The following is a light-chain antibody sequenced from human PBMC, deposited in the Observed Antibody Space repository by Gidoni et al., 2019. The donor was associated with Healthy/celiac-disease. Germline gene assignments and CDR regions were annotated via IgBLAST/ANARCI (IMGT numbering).Light chain of an antibody. CDR3: SSYTSSSTLDVV. J-gene: IGLJ2*01. CDR1: SSDVGGYND. V-gene: IGLV2-14*03. CDR2: DVR. Sequence: QSALTQPASVSGSPGPSITIYCTGTSSDVGGYNDVSWYQQHPCKAPKLMIYDVRNRPSGVSNRFSCSESGNTASLTISGLQAEDEADYYCSSYTSSSTLDVVFGGGTKLTVL.